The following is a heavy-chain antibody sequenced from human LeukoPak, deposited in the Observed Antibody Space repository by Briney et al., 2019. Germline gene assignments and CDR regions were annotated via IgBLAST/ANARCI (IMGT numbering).Heavy chain of an antibody. CDR2: IWYDGSNK. J-gene: IGHJ4*02. D-gene: IGHD4-11*01. CDR1: GFTLSSYG. V-gene: IGHV3-33*01. Sequence: PGGSLRLSCAASGFTLSSYGMHWVRQAPGKGLEWVAVIWYDGSNKYYADSVKGRFTLSRDNSKNTLYLQMNSLTAEDTAVYYCATNKMSYSNEYYFDYWGQGTLVTVSS. CDR3: ATNKMSYSNEYYFDY.